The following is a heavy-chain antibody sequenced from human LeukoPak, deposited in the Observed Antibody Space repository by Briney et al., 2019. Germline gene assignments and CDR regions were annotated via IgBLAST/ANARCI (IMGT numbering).Heavy chain of an antibody. CDR1: GFTFSSYA. J-gene: IGHJ3*02. CDR2: ISGSGGTT. D-gene: IGHD3-10*01. CDR3: ARDYVLLWFGELTYAFDI. V-gene: IGHV3-23*01. Sequence: GGSLRLSCVASGFTFSSYAMSWVRQAPGKGLEWVSGISGSGGTTYYADSVNSVKGRFTISRDNSKNTLYLQMNSLRAEDTAVYYCARDYVLLWFGELTYAFDIWGQGTMVTVSS.